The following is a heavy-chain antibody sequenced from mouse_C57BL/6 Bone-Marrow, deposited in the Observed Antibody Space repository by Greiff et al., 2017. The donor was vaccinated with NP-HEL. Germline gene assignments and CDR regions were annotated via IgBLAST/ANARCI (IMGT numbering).Heavy chain of an antibody. CDR2: INPSTGGT. J-gene: IGHJ4*01. CDR3: ASRYGIYYAMDY. V-gene: IGHV1-42*01. D-gene: IGHD1-1*01. CDR1: GYSFTGYY. Sequence: EVQLQESGPELVKPGASVKISCKASGYSFTGYYMNWVKQSPEKSLEWIGEINPSTGGTTYNQKFKAKATLTVDKSSSTAYMQLKSLTSEDSAVYYCASRYGIYYAMDYWGQGTSVTVSS.